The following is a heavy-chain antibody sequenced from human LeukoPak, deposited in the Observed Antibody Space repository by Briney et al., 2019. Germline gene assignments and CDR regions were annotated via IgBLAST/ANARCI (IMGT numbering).Heavy chain of an antibody. D-gene: IGHD2-15*01. Sequence: PGGSLRLSCVVSGSMFRNYWMSWLRQAPGKGLEWVAVISYDGSNKYYADSVKGRFTISRDNSKNTLYLQMNSLRAEDTAVYYCASLVVVAATTDYWGQGTLVTVSS. CDR3: ASLVVVAATTDY. CDR1: GSMFRNYW. CDR2: ISYDGSNK. V-gene: IGHV3-30-3*01. J-gene: IGHJ4*02.